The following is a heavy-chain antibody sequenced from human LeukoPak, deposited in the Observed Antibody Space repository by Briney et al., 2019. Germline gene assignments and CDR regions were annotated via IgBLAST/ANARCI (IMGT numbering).Heavy chain of an antibody. CDR1: GYTFTGYY. V-gene: IGHV1-2*06. Sequence: ASVKVSCKASGYTFTGYYMHWVRQAPGQGLEWMGRINPNSGGTNYAQKFQGRVTMTRDTSISTAYMELSRLRSDDTAVYYCASAQGITGTTPIDYWGQGTLVTVSS. CDR3: ASAQGITGTTPIDY. CDR2: INPNSGGT. D-gene: IGHD1-7*01. J-gene: IGHJ4*02.